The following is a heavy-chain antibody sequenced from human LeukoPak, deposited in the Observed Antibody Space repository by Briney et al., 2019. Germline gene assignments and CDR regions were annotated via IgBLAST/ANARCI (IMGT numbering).Heavy chain of an antibody. CDR2: IKRDGSEK. J-gene: IGHJ4*02. Sequence: QTGESLTLSSTANGFTFSSYWMNWVRQAPGKEMEWVANIKRDGSEKYYVDSVKGRFTISRDNAKNSLYLQMSSLRAEDTAVYYCARDSLHTSRPERHIESWGQGTLVTVSS. CDR3: ARDSLHTSRPERHIES. V-gene: IGHV3-7*01. D-gene: IGHD2-2*01. CDR1: GFTFSSYW.